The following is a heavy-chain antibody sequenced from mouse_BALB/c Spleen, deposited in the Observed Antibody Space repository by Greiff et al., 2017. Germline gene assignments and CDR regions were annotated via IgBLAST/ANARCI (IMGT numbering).Heavy chain of an antibody. V-gene: IGHV8-12*01. CDR3: SRTTMITTGFDY. D-gene: IGHD2-4*01. CDR2: IYWDDDK. J-gene: IGHJ2*01. Sequence: VKLMESGPGILQPSQTLSLTCSFSGFSLSTSGMGVSWIRQPSGKGLEWLAHIYWDDDKRYNPSLKSRLTISKDTSRNQVFLKITSVDTADTATYYCSRTTMITTGFDYWGQGTTLTVSS. CDR1: GFSLSTSGMG.